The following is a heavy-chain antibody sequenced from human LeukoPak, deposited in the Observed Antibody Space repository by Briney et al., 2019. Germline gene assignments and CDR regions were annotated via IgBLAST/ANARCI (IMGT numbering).Heavy chain of an antibody. D-gene: IGHD2-15*01. V-gene: IGHV1-2*06. CDR2: INPNSGGT. Sequence: GASVKVSCKASGYTFTGYYMHWVRQAPGQGLEWMGRINPNSGGTNYAQKFQGRVTMTRDTSISTAYMELSRLRSDDTAVYYCARERLKLGRYCSGGSCYSDNNWFDPWGQGTLVTVSS. CDR1: GYTFTGYY. CDR3: ARERLKLGRYCSGGSCYSDNNWFDP. J-gene: IGHJ5*02.